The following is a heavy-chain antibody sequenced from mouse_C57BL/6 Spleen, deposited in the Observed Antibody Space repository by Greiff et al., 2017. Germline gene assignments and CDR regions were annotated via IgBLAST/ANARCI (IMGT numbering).Heavy chain of an antibody. CDR2: IDPSVSDT. J-gene: IGHJ2*01. V-gene: IGHV1-52*01. D-gene: IGHD1-1*01. CDR3: ARKGANSNGSPNYVSY. Sequence: QVQLKQPGAELVRPGSSVKLSCKASGYTFTSYWMYWVKQRPIQGLEWIGNIDPSVSDTHSNQKVKDKATLTVDKSSSTAYMQLNSLTSEDSAAYNRARKGANSNGSPNYVSYRGKGTTLTVS. CDR1: GYTFTSYW.